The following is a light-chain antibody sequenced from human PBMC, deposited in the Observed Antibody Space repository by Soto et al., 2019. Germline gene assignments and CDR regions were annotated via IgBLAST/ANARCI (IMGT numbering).Light chain of an antibody. Sequence: IVLTQSPAILALSPGDRATLSCRASQSVSSSYLAWYQHKPGQAPRLLIHGASSRVTGIPDRFSGSGSGTDFTLTITRLEPEDFAVYYCQQYQSLTLGVGTKVDIK. CDR3: QQYQSLT. J-gene: IGKJ4*01. CDR1: QSVSSSY. CDR2: GAS. V-gene: IGKV3-20*01.